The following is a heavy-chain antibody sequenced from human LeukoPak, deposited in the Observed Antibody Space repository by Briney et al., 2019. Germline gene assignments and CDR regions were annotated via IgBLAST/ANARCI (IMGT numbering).Heavy chain of an antibody. V-gene: IGHV4-34*01. CDR3: ARESSGYYPSGFDY. J-gene: IGHJ4*02. D-gene: IGHD3-22*01. Sequence: SETLSLTCAVYGGSFSNSYWSWVRQPPGKGLEWIGEINHSGSTNYNSSLKSRVTISVDTSKNQFSLKLSSVTAADTAVYYCARESSGYYPSGFDYWGQGTLVTVSS. CDR2: INHSGST. CDR1: GGSFSNSY.